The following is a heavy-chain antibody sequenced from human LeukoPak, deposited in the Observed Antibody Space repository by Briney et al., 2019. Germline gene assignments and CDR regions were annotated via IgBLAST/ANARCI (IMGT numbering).Heavy chain of an antibody. CDR1: GFTFSSYS. CDR2: ISSSSSYI. D-gene: IGHD1/OR15-1a*01. J-gene: IGHJ4*02. CDR3: ATGGRSGVALEQ. Sequence: PGGSLRLSCAASGFTFSSYSMNWVRQAPGKGLEWVSSISSSSSYIYYADSVKGRFTISRDNAKNSLYLQMNSLKAEDTAVYYCATGGRSGVALEQWGQGTLVTVSS. V-gene: IGHV3-21*04.